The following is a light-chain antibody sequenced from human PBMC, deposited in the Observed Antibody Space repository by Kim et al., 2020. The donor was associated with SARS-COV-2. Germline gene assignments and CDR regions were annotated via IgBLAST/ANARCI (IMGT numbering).Light chain of an antibody. Sequence: DIQMTQSPSSLSASVGDRVTMSCRARQGISNYLAWYQQKPGKVPNLLIYIASKLQSGVPSRFSAGGFGTDFTLTISNLQPEDVATYYCQNYKSAPRTFGQGTKVDIK. CDR1: QGISNY. J-gene: IGKJ1*01. CDR3: QNYKSAPRT. V-gene: IGKV1-27*01. CDR2: IAS.